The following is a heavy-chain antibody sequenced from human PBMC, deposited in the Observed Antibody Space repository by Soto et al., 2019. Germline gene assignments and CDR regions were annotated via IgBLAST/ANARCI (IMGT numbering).Heavy chain of an antibody. CDR3: ARDLAKGGGSAGFAY. CDR2: INPKSGGT. CDR1: GYNFTVYY. Sequence: QVQLVQSGAEVKKPGASVNVSCKASGYNFTVYYMHWVRQAPGQGLEWMGWINPKSGGTMYPQKLQGRVTMTWDTSISTASMALTRLRSDDTAVYYCARDLAKGGGSAGFAYWGQGTLVTVSS. V-gene: IGHV1-2*02. D-gene: IGHD1-26*01. J-gene: IGHJ4*02.